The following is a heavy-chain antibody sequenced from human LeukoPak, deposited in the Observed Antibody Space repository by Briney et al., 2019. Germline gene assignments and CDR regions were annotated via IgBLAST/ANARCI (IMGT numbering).Heavy chain of an antibody. CDR3: ARALGYGSGTYRFDP. V-gene: IGHV3-13*04. CDR2: IDTAGDT. CDR1: GFTFSNYD. Sequence: QPGGSLRLSCAASGFTFSNYDMHWVRQAAGKGLEWVSGIDTAGDTYYPGSVKGRFTISRENAKYSLYLQMNSLRAGDTAVYYCARALGYGSGTYRFDPWGQGTLVTVSS. D-gene: IGHD3-10*01. J-gene: IGHJ5*02.